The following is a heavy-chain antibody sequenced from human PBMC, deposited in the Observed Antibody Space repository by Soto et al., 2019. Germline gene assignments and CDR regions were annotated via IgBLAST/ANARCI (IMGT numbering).Heavy chain of an antibody. J-gene: IGHJ6*02. V-gene: IGHV1-18*01. CDR2: ISAYNGNT. CDR3: ARDLGEVYCSGGSCYPRTYYYYGMDV. CDR1: GYTFTSYG. Sequence: SVKVSCKASGYTFTSYGISWVRQAPGQGLEWMGWISAYNGNTNYAQKLQGRVTMTTDTSTSTAYMELRSLRSDDTAVYYCARDLGEVYCSGGSCYPRTYYYYGMDVWGQGTTVTVSS. D-gene: IGHD2-15*01.